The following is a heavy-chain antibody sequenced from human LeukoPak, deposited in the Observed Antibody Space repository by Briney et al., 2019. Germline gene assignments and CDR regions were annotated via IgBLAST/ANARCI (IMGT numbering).Heavy chain of an antibody. D-gene: IGHD5-18*01. Sequence: SETLSLTCAVYGGSFSDYYWGWIRQPPGKGLEWIGEINHSGSTNYNPSLKSRVTISVDTSKNQFSLKLSSVTAADTAVYYCARQRTSGYSYGYGYWGQGTLVTVSS. V-gene: IGHV4-34*01. CDR2: INHSGST. CDR1: GGSFSDYY. J-gene: IGHJ4*02. CDR3: ARQRTSGYSYGYGY.